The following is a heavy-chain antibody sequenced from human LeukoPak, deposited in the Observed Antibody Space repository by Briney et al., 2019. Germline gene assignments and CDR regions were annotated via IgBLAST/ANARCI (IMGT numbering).Heavy chain of an antibody. CDR3: TRVIVAVPGYFDYFDF. CDR1: GFSY. V-gene: IGHV3-7*01. J-gene: IGHJ4*02. Sequence: GGSLRLSCTASGFSYMRWIRQAPGKGLEWVANVNEDGSNKWHLGSVKGRFTVSRDNARNSLYLQMNSLRVEDTAVYYCTRVIVAVPGYFDYFDFWGQGVLVTVSS. CDR2: VNEDGSNK. D-gene: IGHD6-19*01.